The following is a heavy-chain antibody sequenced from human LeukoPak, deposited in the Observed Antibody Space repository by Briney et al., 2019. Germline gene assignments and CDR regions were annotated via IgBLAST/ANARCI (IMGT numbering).Heavy chain of an antibody. CDR2: ISGSGDTT. J-gene: IGHJ6*02. CDR3: AKASYYLGYYYGMDV. V-gene: IGHV3-23*01. Sequence: QPGGSLRLSCVVSGFTFKTHDMTWVRQAPGKGLEWVSTISGSGDTTYYADSVKGRFTISRDNSKNTLFLQMNSLRAQDTAIYYCAKASYYLGYYYGMDVWGQGTTVTVS. D-gene: IGHD3-10*01. CDR1: GFTFKTHD.